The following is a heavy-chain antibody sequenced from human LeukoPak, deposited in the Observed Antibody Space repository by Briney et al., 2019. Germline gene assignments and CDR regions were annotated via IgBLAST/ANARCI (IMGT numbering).Heavy chain of an antibody. J-gene: IGHJ4*02. D-gene: IGHD3-10*01. Sequence: RPGGSLRLSCAASRFTFSCYCMHWLPPAPGKGLVWVSHINSDGSSTSYADSVKGRFTISRDNAKNTLYLQMNSLRAEDTAVYYCASQLLWFGELLPPDYWGQGTLVTVSS. V-gene: IGHV3-74*01. CDR2: INSDGSST. CDR1: RFTFSCYC. CDR3: ASQLLWFGELLPPDY.